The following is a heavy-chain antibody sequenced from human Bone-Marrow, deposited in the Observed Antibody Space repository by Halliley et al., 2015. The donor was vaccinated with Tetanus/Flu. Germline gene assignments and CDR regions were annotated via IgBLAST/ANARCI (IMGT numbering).Heavy chain of an antibody. J-gene: IGHJ3*01. D-gene: IGHD3-10*01. V-gene: IGHV3-30*04. CDR3: LSSDNAFDV. Sequence: KGLVWVGVISSDGVEKYYLDSLKGRNTIARDNSRSTMYLQMDSLRTEDTALYYCLSSDNAFDVWGQGTMVPVSS. CDR2: ISSDGVEK.